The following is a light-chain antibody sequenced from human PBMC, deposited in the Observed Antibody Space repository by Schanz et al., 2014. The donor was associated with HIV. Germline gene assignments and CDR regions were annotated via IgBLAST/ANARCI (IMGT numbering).Light chain of an antibody. V-gene: IGLV2-14*01. CDR2: EVT. CDR3: SSYTSSLTRV. CDR1: SSDVGDYNY. Sequence: QSALTQPPSASGSPGQSVTISCTGTSSDVGDYNYVSWYQQHPGKAPKLIIYEVTKWPSGVSNRFSGSRSGNTASLTISGLQAEDEADYFCSSYTSSLTRVFGTGTKLTVL. J-gene: IGLJ1*01.